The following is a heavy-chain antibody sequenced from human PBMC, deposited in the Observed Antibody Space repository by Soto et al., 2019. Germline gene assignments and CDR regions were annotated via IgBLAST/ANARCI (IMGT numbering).Heavy chain of an antibody. D-gene: IGHD3-22*01. CDR2: INHSGST. V-gene: IGHV4-34*01. Sequence: PTEIQSLTCAVYGGSFSGYYWIWIRQPPGKVLEWIGEINHSGSTDYNPSLKSRVTISVDTSKNQFSLKLSSVTAADTAVYFCARDXYYDSSGYYYVASDYWGQGTLVPVSS. J-gene: IGHJ4*02. CDR1: GGSFSGYY. CDR3: ARDXYYDSSGYYYVASDY.